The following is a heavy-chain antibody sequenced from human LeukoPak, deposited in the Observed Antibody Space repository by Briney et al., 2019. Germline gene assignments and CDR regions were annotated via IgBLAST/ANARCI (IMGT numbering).Heavy chain of an antibody. Sequence: GGSLRLSCAASGFTFSSYAMSWVRQAPGKGLEWVSAISGSGGSTYYADSVKGRFTISRDNSKNTLYLQMNSLRAEDTAVYYCAKDDGLLRGWLPSFDYWGQGTLVTVSS. D-gene: IGHD5-12*01. CDR3: AKDDGLLRGWLPSFDY. J-gene: IGHJ4*02. CDR2: ISGSGGST. CDR1: GFTFSSYA. V-gene: IGHV3-23*01.